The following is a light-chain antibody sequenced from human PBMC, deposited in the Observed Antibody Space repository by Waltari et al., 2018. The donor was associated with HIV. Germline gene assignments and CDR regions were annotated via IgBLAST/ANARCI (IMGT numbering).Light chain of an antibody. CDR3: QQAKSFPWT. J-gene: IGKJ2*01. CDR1: YDIRSS. Sequence: DIQMTQSPSSVSASVGDRVTITCRASYDIRSSLVWYQQKPGEAPKVLIYGASSLQSGVPPRFSGSGSGTDFTLSISNLQPEDFAVYYCQQAKSFPWTFGQGTKLEIK. CDR2: GAS. V-gene: IGKV1-12*02.